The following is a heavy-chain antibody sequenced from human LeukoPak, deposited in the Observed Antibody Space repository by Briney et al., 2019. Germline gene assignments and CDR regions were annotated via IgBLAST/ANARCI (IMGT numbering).Heavy chain of an antibody. CDR1: GYTVSSNY. J-gene: IGHJ4*02. CDR2: IYGGGYT. D-gene: IGHD5-12*01. V-gene: IGHV3-53*01. CDR3: ARASGYSGYDPFDY. Sequence: GSLRLSSADPGYTVSSNYMRWVRHALGERLGWGSVIYGGGYTYYAVSVKRRFTISRDNSKNTQYLKMTTLKAEDTAVYYCARASGYSGYDPFDYWGQGTLATVSS.